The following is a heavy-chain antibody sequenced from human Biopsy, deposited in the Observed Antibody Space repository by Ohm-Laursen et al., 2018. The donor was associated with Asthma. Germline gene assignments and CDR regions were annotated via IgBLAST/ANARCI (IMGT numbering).Heavy chain of an antibody. CDR2: ISWNSGSI. J-gene: IGHJ4*02. CDR1: GFTFDDYG. Sequence: SLRLSCAAPGFTFDDYGMHWVRQAPGKGLEWVSGISWNSGSIGYADSVKGRFTISRDNAKNSLYLQMNSLRVEDTVLYYCAKATLGDIGKDYWGQGTLVTVSS. D-gene: IGHD2-21*01. V-gene: IGHV3-9*01. CDR3: AKATLGDIGKDY.